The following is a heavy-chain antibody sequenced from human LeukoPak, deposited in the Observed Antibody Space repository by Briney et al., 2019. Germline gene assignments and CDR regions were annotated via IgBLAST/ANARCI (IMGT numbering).Heavy chain of an antibody. D-gene: IGHD5/OR15-5a*01. CDR1: GGSISPYY. CDR2: ISTSGST. Sequence: SETLSLTCTVCGGSISPYYWSFLRQPAGKGLEWIGRISTSGSTKYNPSLESRVTMSVDTSKNQFSLKVTSVTAADTAMYYCARDRVSWHYFDYWGQGTLLTVSS. V-gene: IGHV4-4*07. CDR3: ARDRVSWHYFDY. J-gene: IGHJ4*02.